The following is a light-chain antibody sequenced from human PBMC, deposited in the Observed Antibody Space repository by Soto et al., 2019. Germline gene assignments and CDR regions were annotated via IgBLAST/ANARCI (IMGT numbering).Light chain of an antibody. CDR1: QSVSSSY. V-gene: IGKV3-20*01. Sequence: EIVLTQSPGTLSLSPGERATRSCRASQSVSSSYLAWYQQKPGQAPRLLMYGASSRATGIPDRFSGGGSATDFTLTISRLEPEDFAVYYCQQYGSSPYTVGQGTKLEIK. CDR2: GAS. J-gene: IGKJ2*01. CDR3: QQYGSSPYT.